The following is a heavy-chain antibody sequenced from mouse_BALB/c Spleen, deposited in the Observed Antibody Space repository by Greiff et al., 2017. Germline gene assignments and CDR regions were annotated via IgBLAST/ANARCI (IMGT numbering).Heavy chain of an antibody. Sequence: QVQLKQPGAELVKPGASVKMSCKASGYTFTSYWMHWVKQRPGQGLEWIGTIDPSDSYTSYNQKFKGKATLTVDTSSSTAYMQLSSLTSEDSAVYYCTSYGNYAYWGQGTLVTVSA. V-gene: IGHV1S127*01. CDR1: GYTFTSYW. D-gene: IGHD2-1*01. CDR2: IDPSDSYT. CDR3: TSYGNYAY. J-gene: IGHJ3*01.